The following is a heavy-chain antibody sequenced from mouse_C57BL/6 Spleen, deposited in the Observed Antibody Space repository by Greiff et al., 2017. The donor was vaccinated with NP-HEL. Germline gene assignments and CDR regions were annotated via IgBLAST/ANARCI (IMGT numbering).Heavy chain of an antibody. V-gene: IGHV5-4*01. CDR1: GFTFSSYA. CDR3: AREKEYDGYSP. Sequence: EVQWVESGGGLVKPGGSLKLSCAASGFTFSSYAMSWVRQTPEKRLEWVATISDGGSYTYYPDNVKGRFTISRDNAKNNLYLQMSHLKSEDTAMYYCAREKEYDGYSPWGQGTSVTVSS. CDR2: ISDGGSYT. D-gene: IGHD2-3*01. J-gene: IGHJ4*01.